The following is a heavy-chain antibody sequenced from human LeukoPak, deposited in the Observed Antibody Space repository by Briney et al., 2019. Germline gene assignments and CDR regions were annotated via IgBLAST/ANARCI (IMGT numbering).Heavy chain of an antibody. CDR1: GFTFSSYA. J-gene: IGHJ3*02. D-gene: IGHD3-22*01. V-gene: IGHV3-30-3*01. CDR2: ISYDGSNK. Sequence: GGSLRLSCAASGFTFSSYAMHWVRQAPGKGLEWVAVISYDGSNKYYADSVKGRFTISRDNSKNTLYLQMNSLRAEDTAVYYCARDYDYYDSSGYQENAFDIWGQGTMVTVSS. CDR3: ARDYDYYDSSGYQENAFDI.